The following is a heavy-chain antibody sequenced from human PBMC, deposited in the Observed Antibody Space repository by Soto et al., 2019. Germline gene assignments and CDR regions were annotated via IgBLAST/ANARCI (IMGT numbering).Heavy chain of an antibody. CDR1: GSTFSNYD. CDR2: ISFDGSKT. Sequence: GGSLRLSCEASGSTFSNYDMDWVRQAPGKGLEWVAIISFDGSKTYYADSVKGRFTVSRDNSKNTLFLQMNSLRPDDTATYYCVREGYSGSYAAFWGQGSLVTVSS. J-gene: IGHJ4*02. V-gene: IGHV3-30*03. D-gene: IGHD1-26*01. CDR3: VREGYSGSYAAF.